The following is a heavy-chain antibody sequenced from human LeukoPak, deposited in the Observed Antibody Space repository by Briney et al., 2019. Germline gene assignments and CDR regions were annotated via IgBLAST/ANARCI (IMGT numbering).Heavy chain of an antibody. CDR3: ARAGGWWDYYFDY. D-gene: IGHD2-15*01. CDR1: GYTFTSYD. V-gene: IGHV1-8*03. J-gene: IGHJ4*02. Sequence: ASVKVSCKASGYTFTSYDINWVRQATGQGLEWMGWMNPNSGNTGYAQKFQGRVTITRNTSISTAYMELSSQRSEDTAVYYCARAGGWWDYYFDYWGQGTLVTVSS. CDR2: MNPNSGNT.